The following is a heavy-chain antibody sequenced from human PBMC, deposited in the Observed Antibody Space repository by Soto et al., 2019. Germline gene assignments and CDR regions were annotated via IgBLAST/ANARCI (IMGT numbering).Heavy chain of an antibody. Sequence: EVQLVESGGGLVKPGGSLRLSCAASGFTFSNAWMSWVRQAPGKGLEWVGRIKSKTDGGTTDYAAPVKGRFTISRDDSKNTLYLQMNSLKTEDTAVYYCTTDSYYYGSGSYYSRPDYYYYYMDVWGKGTTVTVSS. CDR1: GFTFSNAW. V-gene: IGHV3-15*01. D-gene: IGHD3-10*01. CDR3: TTDSYYYGSGSYYSRPDYYYYYMDV. J-gene: IGHJ6*03. CDR2: IKSKTDGGTT.